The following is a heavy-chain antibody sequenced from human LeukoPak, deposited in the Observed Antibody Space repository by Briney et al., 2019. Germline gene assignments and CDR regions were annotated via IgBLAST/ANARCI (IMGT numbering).Heavy chain of an antibody. CDR2: ISKDADAT. D-gene: IGHD3-22*01. V-gene: IGHV3-23*01. CDR1: GFTFRSYA. CDR3: AKQSSPYYDTSGPTSFDS. J-gene: IGHJ4*02. Sequence: GGSLRLSCAASGFTFRSYAMSWVRQAPGKGLEWVSAISKDADATYYAGSVKGRFTISRDNSKNTLYLQMNSLRAEDTAVYYCAKQSSPYYDTSGPTSFDSWGQGTLVTVSS.